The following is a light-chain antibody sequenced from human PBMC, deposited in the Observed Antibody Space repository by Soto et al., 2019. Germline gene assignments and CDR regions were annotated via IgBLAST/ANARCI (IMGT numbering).Light chain of an antibody. Sequence: DIHLTQSPSFLSASVGDRVTITCRASQGISSSLAWYQQEPGKDPKVLIYAASTLQSGVPSRFSGSASGRECTLTISSLQPEDSATDYGHQVKSYLSYTFGQGTKLEIK. CDR2: AAS. V-gene: IGKV1-9*01. CDR1: QGISSS. CDR3: HQVKSYLSYT. J-gene: IGKJ2*01.